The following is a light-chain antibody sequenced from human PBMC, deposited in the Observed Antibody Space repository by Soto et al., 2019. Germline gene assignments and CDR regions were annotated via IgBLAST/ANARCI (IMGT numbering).Light chain of an antibody. CDR3: QHLNAYPIT. V-gene: IGKV1-9*01. CDR2: EVS. J-gene: IGKJ5*01. CDR1: QGVNSH. Sequence: IPLTQFPSSLSASVGDRVTITCRASQGVNSHLAWHQQKPGKAPKLLISEVSTLQSGVPSRFSGSGSGTDFTLTISSLQPEDFATYYCQHLNAYPITFGQGTRLEIK.